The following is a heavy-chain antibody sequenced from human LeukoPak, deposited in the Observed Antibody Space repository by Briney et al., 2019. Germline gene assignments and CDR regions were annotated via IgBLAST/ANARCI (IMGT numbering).Heavy chain of an antibody. Sequence: SETLSLTCTVSGGSISSYYWSWIRQPAGKGLEWIGRIYTSGSTNYNPSLKSRVTMSVDTSKNQFSLKLSSVTAADTAVYYCARESTYYYGSGSYYNFVRWFDPWGQGILVTVSS. D-gene: IGHD3-10*01. J-gene: IGHJ5*02. CDR1: GGSISSYY. V-gene: IGHV4-4*07. CDR3: ARESTYYYGSGSYYNFVRWFDP. CDR2: IYTSGST.